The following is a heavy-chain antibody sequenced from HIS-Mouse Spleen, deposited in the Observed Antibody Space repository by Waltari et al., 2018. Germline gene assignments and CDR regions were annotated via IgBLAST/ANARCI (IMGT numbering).Heavy chain of an antibody. Sequence: QLQLQESGPGLVKPSETLSLTCTVSGGSISSSSYYWGWIRQPPGKGVEWIGSIYYRGSTNSSPSLKRRVTISVDTSKNQFSRKLSSVTAADTAVYYCAREIPYSSSWYDWYFDLWGRGTLVTVSS. J-gene: IGHJ2*01. V-gene: IGHV4-39*07. CDR3: AREIPYSSSWYDWYFDL. CDR1: GGSISSSSYY. D-gene: IGHD6-13*01. CDR2: IYYRGST.